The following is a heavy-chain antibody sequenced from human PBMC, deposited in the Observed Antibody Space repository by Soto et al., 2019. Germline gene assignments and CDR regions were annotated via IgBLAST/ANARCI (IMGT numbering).Heavy chain of an antibody. D-gene: IGHD2-2*02. V-gene: IGHV3-23*01. CDR3: ATGGGRHTPYGMDV. J-gene: IGHJ6*02. CDR1: GFTFSSYA. CDR2: ISGGGITT. Sequence: GGSLRLSCAASGFTFSSYAMSWVRQAPGKGLEWVSGISGGGITTYYADSVKGRFTISRDNSKNTLYLQMNSLRAEDTAVYYCATGGGRHTPYGMDVWGQGTTGTGSS.